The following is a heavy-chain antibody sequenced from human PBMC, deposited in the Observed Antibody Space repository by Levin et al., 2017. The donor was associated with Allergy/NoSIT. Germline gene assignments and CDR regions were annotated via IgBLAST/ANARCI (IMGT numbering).Heavy chain of an antibody. Sequence: SCAIYGGSFRGYYWSWIRQPPGKGLEWIGEITHSGSTNYNPSLKSRVTISIDTSKNQFSLKLRSVTAADTAVYYCVNSGRHYCSNTSCDWLPSWFDPWGQGALVTVSS. J-gene: IGHJ5*02. V-gene: IGHV4-34*01. D-gene: IGHD2-2*01. CDR1: GGSFRGYY. CDR3: VNSGRHYCSNTSCDWLPSWFDP. CDR2: ITHSGST.